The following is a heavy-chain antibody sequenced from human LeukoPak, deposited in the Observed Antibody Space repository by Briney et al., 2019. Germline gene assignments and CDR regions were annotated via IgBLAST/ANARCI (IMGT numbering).Heavy chain of an antibody. J-gene: IGHJ4*02. Sequence: SETLSLTCTVSGGSISSSSYYWGWSRQPPGKGLEWIVSIYYSGSTYYNPSLKSRVTISVDTSKNQFSLKLSSVTAADTAVYYCARPDSSGSDPDYWGQGTLVTVSS. CDR1: GGSISSSSYY. CDR3: ARPDSSGSDPDY. D-gene: IGHD3-22*01. CDR2: IYYSGST. V-gene: IGHV4-39*01.